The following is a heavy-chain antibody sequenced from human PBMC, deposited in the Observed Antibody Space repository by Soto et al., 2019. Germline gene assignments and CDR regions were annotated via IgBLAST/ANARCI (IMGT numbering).Heavy chain of an antibody. CDR1: GFTFSSYA. CDR3: ARDKTSCYDVSGIFDI. V-gene: IGHV3-23*01. CDR2: ISGNGADT. Sequence: PGGSLRLSCAASGFTFSSYAMSWVRQAPGKGLEWVSAISGNGADTSYADSVRGRFTISRDNSKDTLLLQMNRLRADEAGFYYCARDKTSCYDVSGIFDIWGQGTMVTVSS. J-gene: IGHJ3*02. D-gene: IGHD3-22*01.